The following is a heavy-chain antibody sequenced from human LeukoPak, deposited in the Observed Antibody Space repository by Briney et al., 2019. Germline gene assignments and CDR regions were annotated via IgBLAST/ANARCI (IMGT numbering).Heavy chain of an antibody. CDR2: ISGSGGNT. V-gene: IGHV3-23*01. D-gene: IGHD3-9*01. CDR3: AKVRLTGFHYYGMDV. J-gene: IGHJ6*02. Sequence: GGSLRLSCAASGFTFSSYAMSWVRQAPGKGLEWVSVISGSGGNTYYADSVKGRFTISRDNSKNTLYLQMNSLRAEDTAVYYCAKVRLTGFHYYGMDVWGQGTTVTVSS. CDR1: GFTFSSYA.